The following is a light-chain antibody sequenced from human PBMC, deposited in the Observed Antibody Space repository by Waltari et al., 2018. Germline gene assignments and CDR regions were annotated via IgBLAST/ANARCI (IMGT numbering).Light chain of an antibody. V-gene: IGKV3-11*01. CDR3: QQRSNWLLT. CDR2: DAA. CDR1: HSVSSY. Sequence: EIVLTQSPATLSFAPGERATLSCSARHSVSSYLAWYQQKPGQAPRLLINDAANRATSIPARFSGSVSATDVTHNISSLVPEDLAGDYCQQRSNWLLTFGGGTKVEIK. J-gene: IGKJ4*01.